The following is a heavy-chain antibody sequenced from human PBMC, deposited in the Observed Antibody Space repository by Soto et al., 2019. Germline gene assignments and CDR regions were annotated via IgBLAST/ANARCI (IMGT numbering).Heavy chain of an antibody. J-gene: IGHJ4*02. CDR3: ARIISGWQNFDY. CDR1: GDSISRSSYY. V-gene: IGHV4-39*07. Sequence: SETLSLTCSVSGDSISRSSYYWGWIRQSPGEGLEWIGNIHNNGGTQYNPSLKSRVTISVDTSKNQFSLKLSSVTAADTAVYYCARIISGWQNFDYWGQGIPVTVSS. CDR2: IHNNGGT. D-gene: IGHD6-19*01.